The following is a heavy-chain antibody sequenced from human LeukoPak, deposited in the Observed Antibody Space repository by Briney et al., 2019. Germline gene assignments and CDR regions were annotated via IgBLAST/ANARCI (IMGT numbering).Heavy chain of an antibody. CDR1: GGSFSGYY. V-gene: IGHV4-34*01. CDR2: INHSGST. CDR3: ASEGGGSCSLVY. Sequence: SETLSPTCAVYGGSFSGYYWSWIRQPPGKGLEWIGEINHSGSTNYNPSLKSRVTISVDTAKNQCYLRRGAVTAADTAVYYCASEGGGSCSLVYWGQGTLVTVSS. D-gene: IGHD2-15*01. J-gene: IGHJ4*02.